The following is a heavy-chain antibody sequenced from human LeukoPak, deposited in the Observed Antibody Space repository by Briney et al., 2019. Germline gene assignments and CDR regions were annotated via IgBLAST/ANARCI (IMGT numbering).Heavy chain of an antibody. J-gene: IGHJ4*02. CDR1: GFTVSSNY. V-gene: IGHV3-53*01. CDR2: IYSGGST. Sequence: GGSLRLSCAASGFTVSSNYMSWVRQAPGKGLEWVSVIYSGGSTYYADSVKGRFTISRDNSKNTLYLQMNSLRAEDTAVYYCARVPYGSGSYYNVLEYYFDYWGQGTLVTVSS. D-gene: IGHD3-10*01. CDR3: ARVPYGSGSYYNVLEYYFDY.